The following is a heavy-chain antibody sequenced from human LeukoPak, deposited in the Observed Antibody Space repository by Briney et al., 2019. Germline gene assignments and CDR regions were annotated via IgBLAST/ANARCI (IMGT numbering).Heavy chain of an antibody. Sequence: GGSLRLSCAASRFTFNSYAMSWVRQAPGKGLEWVAVIWYDGSNKYYADSVKGRFTISRDNSKNTLYLQMNSLRAEDTAVYYCARGEYDYVWGSYRYPSFGYWGQGTLVTVSS. CDR1: RFTFNSYA. J-gene: IGHJ4*02. V-gene: IGHV3-33*08. CDR3: ARGEYDYVWGSYRYPSFGY. CDR2: IWYDGSNK. D-gene: IGHD3-16*02.